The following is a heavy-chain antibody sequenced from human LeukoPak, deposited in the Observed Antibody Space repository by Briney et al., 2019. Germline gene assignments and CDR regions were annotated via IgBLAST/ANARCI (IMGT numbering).Heavy chain of an antibody. D-gene: IGHD2-21*02. CDR2: ISYDGSNK. J-gene: IGHJ4*02. CDR3: ASPHIVVVTAMGTLDY. V-gene: IGHV3-30-3*01. Sequence: GGSLRLSCAASGFTFSSYAMHWARQAPGKGLEWVAVISYDGSNKYYADSVKGRFTISRDNSKNTLYLQMNSLRAEDTAVYYCASPHIVVVTAMGTLDYWGQGTLVTVSS. CDR1: GFTFSSYA.